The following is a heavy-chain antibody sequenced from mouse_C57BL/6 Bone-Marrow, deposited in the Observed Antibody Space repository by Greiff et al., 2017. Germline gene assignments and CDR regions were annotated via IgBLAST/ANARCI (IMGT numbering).Heavy chain of an antibody. D-gene: IGHD3-3*01. V-gene: IGHV5-4*01. Sequence: EVKVEESGGGLVKPGGSLKLSCAASGFTFSSYAMSWVRQTPEKRLEWVATISDGGSYTYYPDNVQGRFTISRDNAKNNLYLQMRQLKAEDTAMYYCARDRGGDYWGQGTSVTVSS. J-gene: IGHJ4*01. CDR2: ISDGGSYT. CDR3: ARDRGGDY. CDR1: GFTFSSYA.